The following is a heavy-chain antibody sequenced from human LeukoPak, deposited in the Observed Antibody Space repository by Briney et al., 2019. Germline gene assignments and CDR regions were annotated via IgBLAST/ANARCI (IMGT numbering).Heavy chain of an antibody. Sequence: PGGSLRLSCAASGFIFSRYAMSWVRQAPGKGLEWVSSIGGGGVDTYYADSVKGRFTTSRDNSKNTLYLQMNSLRVEDTAVYYCAKDPPTTGTTFDNWGRGTLVTVSS. CDR2: IGGGGVDT. J-gene: IGHJ4*02. CDR3: AKDPPTTGTTFDN. V-gene: IGHV3-23*01. D-gene: IGHD1-1*01. CDR1: GFIFSRYA.